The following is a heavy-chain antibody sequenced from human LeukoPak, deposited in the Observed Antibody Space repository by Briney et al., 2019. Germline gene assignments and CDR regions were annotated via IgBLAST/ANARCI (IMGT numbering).Heavy chain of an antibody. CDR1: GFTFISSD. CDR3: ARDVEYCSSTSCPPNWFDP. D-gene: IGHD2-2*01. J-gene: IGHJ5*02. V-gene: IGHV3-21*01. CDR2: ISSNSRNT. Sequence: PGGSLRLSCAASGFTFISSDMNWVRQAPGKGLEWVASISSNSRNTHYADSVKGRFTISRDNAKNSLYLQMNSLRAEDTAVYYCARDVEYCSSTSCPPNWFDPWGQGTLVTVSS.